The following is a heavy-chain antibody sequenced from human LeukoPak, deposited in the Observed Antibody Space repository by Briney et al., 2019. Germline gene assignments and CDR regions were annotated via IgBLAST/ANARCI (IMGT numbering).Heavy chain of an antibody. CDR2: ISAYNGNT. CDR3: ARLIFGVVIPEAANWFDP. V-gene: IGHV1-18*01. CDR1: GYTFTSYG. J-gene: IGHJ5*02. D-gene: IGHD3-3*01. Sequence: ASVKVSCKASGYTFTSYGISWVRQAPGQGLEWMGWISAYNGNTNYGQKLQGRVTMTTDTSTSTAYMELRSLRSDDTAVYYCARLIFGVVIPEAANWFDPWGQGTLVTVSS.